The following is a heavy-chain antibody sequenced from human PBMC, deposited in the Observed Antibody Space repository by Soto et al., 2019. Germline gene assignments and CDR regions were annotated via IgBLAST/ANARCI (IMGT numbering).Heavy chain of an antibody. V-gene: IGHV3-11*01. CDR2: ISSSGSTI. Sequence: QVQLVESGGGLVKPGGSLRLSCAASGFTFSDYYMSWIRQAPGKGLEWVSYISSSGSTIYYADSVKGRFTISRDNAKNSLYLQMHSLRADDTAVYYCAREPLTGTTYYYYYGMDVWGQGTTVTVSS. CDR3: AREPLTGTTYYYYYGMDV. J-gene: IGHJ6*02. D-gene: IGHD1-20*01. CDR1: GFTFSDYY.